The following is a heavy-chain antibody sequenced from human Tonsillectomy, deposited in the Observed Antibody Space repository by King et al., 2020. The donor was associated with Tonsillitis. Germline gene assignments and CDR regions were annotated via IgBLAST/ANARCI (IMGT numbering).Heavy chain of an antibody. D-gene: IGHD3-10*01. CDR2: ISAYNGNI. Sequence: QLVQSGAEVKKPGASVKVSCKASGYTFIIYGISWVRQAPGQGLEWMGWISAYNGNINYAQKFQGRVTMTTDTSTSTAYMELRSLRSDDTAVYYCVRDSGSYYPFSGDYWGQGTLVTVSS. J-gene: IGHJ4*02. V-gene: IGHV1-18*04. CDR3: VRDSGSYYPFSGDY. CDR1: GYTFIIYG.